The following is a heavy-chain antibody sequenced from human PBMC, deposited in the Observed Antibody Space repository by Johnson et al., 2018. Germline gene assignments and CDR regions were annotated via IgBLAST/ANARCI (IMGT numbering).Heavy chain of an antibody. CDR2: ISGDGSDP. CDR1: GFTFTSYW. CDR3: ANDDWGPRAFEA. J-gene: IGHJ3*01. V-gene: IGHV3-74*01. D-gene: IGHD7-27*01. Sequence: VQLQESGGDLVQPGGSLRLSCEASGFTFTSYWMHWVRQVPGKGLVWVSCISGDGSDPRYADSVKGRFTISKDNAKNTLYLQMNNLRVEDTAVYYCANDDWGPRAFEAWGQGTMVTVSS.